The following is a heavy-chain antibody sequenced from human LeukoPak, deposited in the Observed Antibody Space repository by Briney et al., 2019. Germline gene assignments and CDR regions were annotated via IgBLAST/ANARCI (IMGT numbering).Heavy chain of an antibody. CDR3: ARGGYSFDY. Sequence: GGSLRLSCAAYGFSLSGYWKSWVRQAPGKGLEWVARLHADGSEMYYVDSVKGRFTISRDNTKNSLYVQVNSLRVEDTAVYYCARGGYSFDYLGQGTLVTVSS. J-gene: IGHJ4*02. CDR2: LHADGSEM. D-gene: IGHD5-12*01. CDR1: GFSLSGYW. V-gene: IGHV3-7*01.